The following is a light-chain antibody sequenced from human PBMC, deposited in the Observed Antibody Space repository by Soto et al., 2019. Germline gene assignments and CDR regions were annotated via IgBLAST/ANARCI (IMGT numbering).Light chain of an antibody. CDR1: QNIHNH. CDR3: PVRSNWPIT. CDR2: DAI. V-gene: IGKV3-11*01. Sequence: SPAALSVSPEERGTLSCRASQNIHNHMSWFLQKPGQTPRLLIYDAIIRAPDVPARFSGSWSGTEFTLTISSLQSEDFVVYCCPVRSNWPITSGQGALLEI. J-gene: IGKJ5*01.